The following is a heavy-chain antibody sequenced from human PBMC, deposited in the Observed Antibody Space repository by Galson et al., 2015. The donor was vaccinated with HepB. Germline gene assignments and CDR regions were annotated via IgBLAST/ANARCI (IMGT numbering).Heavy chain of an antibody. CDR2: ISSFNGNT. CDR3: ARGPDYYDTSAYTIDY. Sequence: SVKVSCKASGYSFTTYGISWVRRAPGQGLEWMGWISSFNGNTNYAQKFQGRVTMTTDTSTSTAYMDLRSLRSDDTAVYYCARGPDYYDTSAYTIDYWGQGTLVTVSS. V-gene: IGHV1-18*01. D-gene: IGHD3-22*01. CDR1: GYSFTTYG. J-gene: IGHJ4*02.